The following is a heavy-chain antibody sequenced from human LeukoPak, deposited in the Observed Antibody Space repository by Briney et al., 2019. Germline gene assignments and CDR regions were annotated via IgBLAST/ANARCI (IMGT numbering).Heavy chain of an antibody. CDR3: ARVLSSSWYGVGNWFDP. V-gene: IGHV3-48*01. Sequence: QAGGSLRLSCAASGFTFSSYSMNWVRQAPGKGLEWVSYISSSSSTIYYADSVKGRFTISRDNAKNSLYLQMNSLRAEDTAVYYCARVLSSSWYGVGNWFDPWGQGTLVTVSS. CDR2: ISSSSSTI. CDR1: GFTFSSYS. J-gene: IGHJ5*02. D-gene: IGHD6-13*01.